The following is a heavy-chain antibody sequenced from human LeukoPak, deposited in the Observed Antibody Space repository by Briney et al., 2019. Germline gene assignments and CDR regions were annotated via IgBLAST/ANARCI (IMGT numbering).Heavy chain of an antibody. Sequence: GGDLRFSWAASGFTFSDYSMNWVGQAPGKGVEGISYIGIDSGNTKYAHPVKGRFTISGDKANNSLYLQRNSLRVEDTAVYYCARDYKYAFDNWGQGTLVTVSS. D-gene: IGHD5-24*01. J-gene: IGHJ4*02. V-gene: IGHV3-21*05. CDR1: GFTFSDYS. CDR3: ARDYKYAFDN. CDR2: IGIDSGNT.